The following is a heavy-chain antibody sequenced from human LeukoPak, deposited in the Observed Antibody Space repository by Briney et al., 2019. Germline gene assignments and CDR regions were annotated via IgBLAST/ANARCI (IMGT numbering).Heavy chain of an antibody. V-gene: IGHV3-30*02. Sequence: GGSLRLSCAASGFTFSSYGMHWVRQAPGKGLEWVAFIRYDGSNKYYADSVKGRFTISRDNSKNMLYLQMNSLRAEDTAVYYCAKSARRVVVTPYYMDVWGKGTTVTISS. J-gene: IGHJ6*03. CDR3: AKSARRVVVTPYYMDV. D-gene: IGHD3-22*01. CDR2: IRYDGSNK. CDR1: GFTFSSYG.